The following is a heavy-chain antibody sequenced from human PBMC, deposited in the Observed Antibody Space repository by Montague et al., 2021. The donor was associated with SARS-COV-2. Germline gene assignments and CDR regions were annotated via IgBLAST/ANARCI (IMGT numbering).Heavy chain of an antibody. J-gene: IGHJ4*02. CDR2: IYYYVST. V-gene: IGHV4-59*03. CDR1: GGSIRSYY. Sequence: SETLSLTCTVSGGSIRSYYWSWIRQTPGKGLEWIGYIYYYVSTNYNPSLKSRVTMSVDSSKNQFSLRLSSVTAADTAVYYCARYGSYFEHWGQGTLVTVSS. D-gene: IGHD1-26*01. CDR3: ARYGSYFEH.